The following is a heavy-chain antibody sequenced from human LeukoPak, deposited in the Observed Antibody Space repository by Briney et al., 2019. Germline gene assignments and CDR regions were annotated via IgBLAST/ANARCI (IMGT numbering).Heavy chain of an antibody. CDR3: ASLGTLVP. V-gene: IGHV3-74*03. Sequence: GGSLRLSCAASGFTFSSYAIHWVRQAPGKGLVWVSRINTDGSITTYADSVKGRFTISRDNAKNTLYLQMNSLRDEDTAVYYCASLGTLVPWGQGTLVTVSS. D-gene: IGHD3-9*01. CDR2: INTDGSIT. J-gene: IGHJ5*02. CDR1: GFTFSSYA.